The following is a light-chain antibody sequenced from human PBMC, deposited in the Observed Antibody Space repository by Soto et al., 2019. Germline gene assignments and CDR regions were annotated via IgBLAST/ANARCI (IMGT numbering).Light chain of an antibody. CDR3: QQRSAWPLT. J-gene: IGKJ5*01. CDR1: QSINTY. CDR2: DAS. Sequence: EIVLTQSPATLSLSPGEGATLSCRASQSINTYLGWYQQRAGQAPRLLISDASNRATGVPPRFSGSGSGTDFTLTISSLEPEDFAVYYCQQRSAWPLTFGQGTRLEIK. V-gene: IGKV3-11*01.